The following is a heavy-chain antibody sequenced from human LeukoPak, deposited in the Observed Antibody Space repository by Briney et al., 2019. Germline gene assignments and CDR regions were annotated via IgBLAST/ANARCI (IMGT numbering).Heavy chain of an antibody. J-gene: IGHJ4*02. CDR3: AREDGGYGAYVGY. CDR1: GFTFSSYE. D-gene: IGHD4-17*01. Sequence: SGGSLRLSCAASGFTFSSYEMNWVRQAPGEGLEWVSYISSSGNTIFYADSVKGRFTLSRDNAKNSLFLQMNSLRAEDTAVYYCAREDGGYGAYVGYWGQGTLVTVCS. V-gene: IGHV3-48*03. CDR2: ISSSGNTI.